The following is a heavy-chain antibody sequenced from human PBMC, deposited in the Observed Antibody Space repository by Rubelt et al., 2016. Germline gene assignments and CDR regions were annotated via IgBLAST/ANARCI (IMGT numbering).Heavy chain of an antibody. Sequence: SYGISWVRQAPGQGLEWMGWISAYNGNTNYAQKLQGRVTMTTDTPTSTAYMELRSLRSDDTAVYYCARVGSSGFWGVWGQGTTVTVSS. CDR1: SYG. J-gene: IGHJ6*02. D-gene: IGHD6-19*01. CDR3: ARVGSSGFWGV. CDR2: ISAYNGNT. V-gene: IGHV1-18*01.